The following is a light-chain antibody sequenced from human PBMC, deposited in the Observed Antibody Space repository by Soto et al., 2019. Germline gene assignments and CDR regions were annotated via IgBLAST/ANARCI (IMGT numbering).Light chain of an antibody. CDR1: ITNIGSYS. CDR2: GSD. V-gene: IGLV1-44*01. CDR3: AAWDDSLNWV. Sequence: QSVLTQPPSASGTPGQRVTVSCSGSITNIGSYSVSWYQQLPGTAPKLLIYGSDRRPSGVPDRFSGSKSGTSASLAISGLQSEDEADYYCAAWDDSLNWVFGGGTKLTVL. J-gene: IGLJ3*02.